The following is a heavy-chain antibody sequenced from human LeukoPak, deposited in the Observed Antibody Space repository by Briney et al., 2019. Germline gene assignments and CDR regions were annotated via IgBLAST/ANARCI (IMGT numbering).Heavy chain of an antibody. CDR3: ASTVSSGYSYFDS. D-gene: IGHD3-22*01. CDR2: IYHSGRT. CDR1: VYSISSGSY. V-gene: IGHV4-38-2*02. Sequence: PSETLSLTCTVSVYSISSGSYWGWIRQPPGKGLEWIGSIYHSGRTSYNPSLTSRVTLSIDTSKNQFSLKLNSVTAADTAVYYCASTVSSGYSYFDSWGQGTLVTVSS. J-gene: IGHJ4*02.